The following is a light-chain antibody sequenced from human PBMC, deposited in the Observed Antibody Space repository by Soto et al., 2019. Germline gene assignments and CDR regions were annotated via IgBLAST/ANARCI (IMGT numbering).Light chain of an antibody. V-gene: IGKV1-39*01. Sequence: DIQMTQSPSSLSASVGDRVTITCRASQSISSSLNWYQQKDGKAPKLLIYTASRLQSGVPSRFSGSGSGTDFTLTITTLQPEDFATYYCQQTYSLPPITFGQGTRLEI. CDR2: TAS. J-gene: IGKJ5*01. CDR1: QSISSS. CDR3: QQTYSLPPIT.